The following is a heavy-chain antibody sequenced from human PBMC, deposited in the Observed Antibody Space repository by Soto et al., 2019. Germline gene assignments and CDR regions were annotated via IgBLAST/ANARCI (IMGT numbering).Heavy chain of an antibody. Sequence: PGVTLRLSCSDSGFRFSSYSMSWLRQTPGQGLEWVAAITATGARTYCADSVTGRSTISRDNSKKTHYLQMNSLRAEDTAMYYCATMNGYFEYWGQGTPVTVSS. D-gene: IGHD3-22*01. CDR3: ATMNGYFEY. CDR2: ITATGART. V-gene: IGHV3-23*01. J-gene: IGHJ4*02. CDR1: GFRFSSYS.